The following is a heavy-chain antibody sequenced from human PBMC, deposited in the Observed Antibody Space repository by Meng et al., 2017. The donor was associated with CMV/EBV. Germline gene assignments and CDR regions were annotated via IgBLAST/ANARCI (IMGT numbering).Heavy chain of an antibody. CDR2: INHSGST. J-gene: IGHJ4*02. D-gene: IGHD1-26*01. CDR1: GGSFSGYY. CDR3: ARDGVGATTGFDY. V-gene: IGHV4-34*01. Sequence: SETLSLTCAVYGGSFSGYYWSWIRQPPGKGLEWIGEINHSGSTNYNPSLKSRVTISVDTSKNHFSLKLSSVTAADTAVYYCARDGVGATTGFDYWGQGTLVTVSS.